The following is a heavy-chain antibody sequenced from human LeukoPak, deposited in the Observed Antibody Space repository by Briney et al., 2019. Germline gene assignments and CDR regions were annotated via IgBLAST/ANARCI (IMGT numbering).Heavy chain of an antibody. CDR3: ARAEDDITIFGVAIGWFDP. V-gene: IGHV4-61*02. Sequence: PSETLPLTCTVSGGSFSSGSFYWSWIRQPAGKGLEWIGRMFTSGSTDYNPSPKSRVTISVDTSKNQFSLKLSSVTAADTAVYYCARAEDDITIFGVAIGWFDPWGQGTLVTVSS. J-gene: IGHJ5*02. CDR1: GGSFSSGSFY. CDR2: MFTSGST. D-gene: IGHD3-3*01.